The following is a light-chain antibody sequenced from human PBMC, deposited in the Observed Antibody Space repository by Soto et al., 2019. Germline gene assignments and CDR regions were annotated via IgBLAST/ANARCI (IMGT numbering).Light chain of an antibody. J-gene: IGKJ1*01. CDR2: GAS. CDR3: QQYNNWPQT. V-gene: IGKV3-15*01. CDR1: QSISSN. Sequence: EIVMTQSPVTLSVSPGERATLSCRASQSISSNLAWYQQKPGQAPRLLIYGASTRATGIPARFSGSGSGTEFTLTISSLQSEDFAVYYCQQYNNWPQTFDQGTKVEIK.